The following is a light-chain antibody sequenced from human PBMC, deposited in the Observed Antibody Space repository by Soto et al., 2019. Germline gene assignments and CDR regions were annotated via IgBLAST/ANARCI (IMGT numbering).Light chain of an antibody. CDR3: QAWDNIKV. Sequence: SYELTQPPSVSVSPGQTASITCSGDKLGDKYACWYQQKPGQSPVLVIYQDSKRPSGIPERFSGSNSGNTATLTISGTQAMDEADYYCQAWDNIKVFGGGTQLTVL. J-gene: IGLJ2*01. CDR2: QDS. V-gene: IGLV3-1*01. CDR1: KLGDKY.